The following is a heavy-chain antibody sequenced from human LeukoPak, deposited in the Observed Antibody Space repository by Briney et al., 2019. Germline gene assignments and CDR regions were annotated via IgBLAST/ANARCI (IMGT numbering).Heavy chain of an antibody. CDR1: GGSISSGGYY. V-gene: IGHV4-31*03. D-gene: IGHD5-12*01. CDR3: ARAGGQWLRALDY. J-gene: IGHJ4*02. Sequence: TSENLSLTCTVSGGSISSGGYYWSWIRQHPGKGLEWIGYIYYSGSTYYNPSLKSRVTISVDTSKNQFSLKLSSVTAADTAVYYCARAGGQWLRALDYWGQGTLVTVSS. CDR2: IYYSGST.